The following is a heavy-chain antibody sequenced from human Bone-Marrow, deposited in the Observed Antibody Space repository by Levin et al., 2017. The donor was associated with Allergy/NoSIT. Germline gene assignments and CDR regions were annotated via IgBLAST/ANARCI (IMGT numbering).Heavy chain of an antibody. CDR3: ARDKMEPDGTSAGDEGFDI. V-gene: IGHV3-30*04. J-gene: IGHJ3*02. CDR1: GFTFSSYA. Sequence: PGESLKISCAASGFTFSSYAMHWVRQAPGKGLEWVAVISYDGSNKYYADSVKGRFTISRDNSKNTLYLQMNSLRAEDTAVYYCARDKMEPDGTSAGDEGFDIWGQGTMVTVSS. D-gene: IGHD3-16*01. CDR2: ISYDGSNK.